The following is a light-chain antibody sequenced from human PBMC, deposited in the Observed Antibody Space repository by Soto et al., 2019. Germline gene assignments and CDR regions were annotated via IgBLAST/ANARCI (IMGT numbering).Light chain of an antibody. Sequence: QSALTQPASVSGSPGQSITISCTGTSSDVGGYSYVSWYQHHSGKVPKLIIYEVYHRPSGISDRFSGSKSDNTASLTISGLQAEDEADYYCYSYTSSSTLVFGTGTKVTVL. V-gene: IGLV2-14*01. CDR3: YSYTSSSTLV. CDR2: EVY. J-gene: IGLJ1*01. CDR1: SSDVGGYSY.